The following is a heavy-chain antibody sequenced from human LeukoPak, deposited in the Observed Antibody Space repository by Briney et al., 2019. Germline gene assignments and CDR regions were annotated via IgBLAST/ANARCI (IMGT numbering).Heavy chain of an antibody. J-gene: IGHJ4*02. Sequence: SVKVSCKASGGTFSSYAISWVRQAPGQGLEWMGGIIPIFGTANYAQKFQGRVTITADESTSTAYKELSSLRSEDTAVYYCARDGYSSSSFTPFDYWGQGTLVAVSS. CDR2: IIPIFGTA. CDR1: GGTFSSYA. CDR3: ARDGYSSSSFTPFDY. V-gene: IGHV1-69*13. D-gene: IGHD6-6*01.